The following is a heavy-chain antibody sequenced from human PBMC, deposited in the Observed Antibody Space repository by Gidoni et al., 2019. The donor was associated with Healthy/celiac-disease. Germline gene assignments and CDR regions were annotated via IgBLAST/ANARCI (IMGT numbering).Heavy chain of an antibody. J-gene: IGHJ5*02. Sequence: QVQLVESGGGVVQPGRSLRLSCAASGFTFSSYAMHWVRQAPGKGLEWVAVISYDGSNKYYADSVKGRFTISRDNSKNTLYLQMNSLRAEDTAVYYCARARIAARSGRWFDPWGQGTLVTVSS. CDR2: ISYDGSNK. CDR1: GFTFSSYA. CDR3: ARARIAARSGRWFDP. D-gene: IGHD6-6*01. V-gene: IGHV3-30-3*01.